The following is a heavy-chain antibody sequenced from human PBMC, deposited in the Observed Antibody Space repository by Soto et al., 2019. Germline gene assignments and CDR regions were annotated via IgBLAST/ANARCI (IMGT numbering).Heavy chain of an antibody. Sequence: GGSLRLSCAASGFTFSSYAMSWVRQAPGKGLEWVSAISGSGGSTYYADSVKGRFTISRDNSKNTLYLHMNSLRAEDTAVYYCAKGNLDYHGSGSSPIWGQGTLVTVSS. CDR2: ISGSGGST. CDR3: AKGNLDYHGSGSSPI. CDR1: GFTFSSYA. D-gene: IGHD3-10*01. J-gene: IGHJ4*02. V-gene: IGHV3-23*01.